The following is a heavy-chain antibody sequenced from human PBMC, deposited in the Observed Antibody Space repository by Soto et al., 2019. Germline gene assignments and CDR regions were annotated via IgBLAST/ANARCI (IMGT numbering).Heavy chain of an antibody. CDR2: ISSSGSTI. D-gene: IGHD5-12*01. V-gene: IGHV3-11*01. Sequence: GGSLRLSCAASGFTFSDYYMSWIRQAPGKGLEWVSYISSSGSTIYYADSVKGRFTISRDNAKNSLYLQMNSLRAEDTAVYYCARDQRWLQSYFDYWGQGTLVTVSS. CDR1: GFTFSDYY. CDR3: ARDQRWLQSYFDY. J-gene: IGHJ4*02.